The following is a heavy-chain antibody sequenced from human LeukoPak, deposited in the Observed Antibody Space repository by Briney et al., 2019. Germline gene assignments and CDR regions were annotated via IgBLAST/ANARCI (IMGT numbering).Heavy chain of an antibody. CDR3: AKDFHVA. V-gene: IGHV3-30-3*01. CDR1: GFTFSSYA. Sequence: GGSLRLSCAASGFTFSSYAMHWVRQAPGKGLEWVAVISYDGSNKYYADSVKGRFTISRDNSKNTLYLQMDSLRAEDTAVYYCAKDFHVAGGQGTLVTVSS. CDR2: ISYDGSNK. J-gene: IGHJ4*02.